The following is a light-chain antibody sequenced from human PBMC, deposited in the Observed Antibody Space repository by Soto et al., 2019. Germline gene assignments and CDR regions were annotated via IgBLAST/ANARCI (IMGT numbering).Light chain of an antibody. CDR2: GNS. CDR1: NSDVGGYDY. CDR3: QSYDSTLSGSV. Sequence: QSALTQPASVSGSPGQSITISCTGTNSDVGGYDYVSWYQHYPGKAPKLLIYGNSNRPSGVPDRFSGSKSGTSASLAITGLQAEDEADYYCQSYDSTLSGSVFGGGTKLTVL. V-gene: IGLV2-14*03. J-gene: IGLJ3*02.